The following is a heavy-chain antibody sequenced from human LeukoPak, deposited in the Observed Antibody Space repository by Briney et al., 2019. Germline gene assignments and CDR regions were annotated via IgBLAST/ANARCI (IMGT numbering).Heavy chain of an antibody. D-gene: IGHD5-18*01. V-gene: IGHV3-23*01. CDR3: ARDDTYGQGGNDY. J-gene: IGHJ4*02. CDR2: ISGSGGST. Sequence: GGSLRLSCAASGFTFSSYAMSWVRQAPGKGLEWVSAISGSGGSTYYADSVKGRFTISRDNSKNTLYLQMNSLRAEDTAVYYCARDDTYGQGGNDYWGQGTLVTVSS. CDR1: GFTFSSYA.